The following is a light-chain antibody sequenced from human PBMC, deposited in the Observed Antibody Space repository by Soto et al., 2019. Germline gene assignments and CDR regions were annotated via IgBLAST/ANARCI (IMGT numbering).Light chain of an antibody. V-gene: IGLV1-40*01. Sequence: QSVLTQPPSVSEAPGQRVTISCTGTSSDIGAGYDVHWYQQLPGAAPKLLIYSNAIRPSGVPDRFSGSKSGTSASLAITGLRAEDEADYYCQSYDSSLNTYVFGTGTKLTVL. J-gene: IGLJ1*01. CDR3: QSYDSSLNTYV. CDR1: SSDIGAGYD. CDR2: SNA.